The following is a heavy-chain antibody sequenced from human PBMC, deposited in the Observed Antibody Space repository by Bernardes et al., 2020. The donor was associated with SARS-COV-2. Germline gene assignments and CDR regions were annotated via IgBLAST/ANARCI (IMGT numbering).Heavy chain of an antibody. Sequence: GESLKISCKGSEYIFSTHWIGWVRQRPGKGLEWMGIIRPTDSDTRYTASFRGQVTISADKSISTAYLQWSSLKASDTAVYYCADLNWFDPWGQGMLVTVSS. CDR3: ADLNWFDP. V-gene: IGHV5-51*01. J-gene: IGHJ5*02. CDR1: EYIFSTHW. CDR2: IRPTDSDT.